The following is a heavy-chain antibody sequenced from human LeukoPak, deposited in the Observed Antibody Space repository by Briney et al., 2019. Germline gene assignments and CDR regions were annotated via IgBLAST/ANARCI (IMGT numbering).Heavy chain of an antibody. J-gene: IGHJ4*02. V-gene: IGHV4-4*07. CDR2: IYTSGST. CDR1: GGSIRSYY. Sequence: SETLSLTRTVSGGSIRSYYWSWIRQPAGEGLEWIGRIYTSGSTNYNPSFKSRVIMSVDTSKNQFSLKVSSVTAADTAVYYCARDSWYCGGDCPFDYWGQGTLVTVSS. D-gene: IGHD2-21*02. CDR3: ARDSWYCGGDCPFDY.